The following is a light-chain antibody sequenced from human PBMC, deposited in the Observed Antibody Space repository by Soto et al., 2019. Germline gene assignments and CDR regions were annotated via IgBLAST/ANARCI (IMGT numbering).Light chain of an antibody. CDR2: DVA. CDR3: ASYTPNNTYTPFV. J-gene: IGLJ1*01. CDR1: SRDVRNNKY. Sequence: QSALTQPASVSGSPKQSVTISCIGLSRDVRNNKYVSWYQHCPGKAPKLIIYDVAHRPSGVSVRFSGFKSGDTASLTISGLQTEDEGDYYCASYTPNNTYTPFVFGSGTKLTVL. V-gene: IGLV2-14*01.